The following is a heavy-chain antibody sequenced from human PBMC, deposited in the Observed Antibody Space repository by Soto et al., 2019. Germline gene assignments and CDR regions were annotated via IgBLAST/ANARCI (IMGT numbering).Heavy chain of an antibody. V-gene: IGHV4-34*01. CDR3: ARARGSRWRRYWFDP. J-gene: IGHJ5*02. CDR1: GGSFSGYY. Sequence: SETLSLTCAVYGGSFSGYYWSWIRQPPGKGLEWIGEINHSGSTNYNPSLKSRVTISVDTSKNQFSLKLSSVTAADTAVYYCARARGSRWRRYWFDPWGQGTLVTVSS. CDR2: INHSGST. D-gene: IGHD1-26*01.